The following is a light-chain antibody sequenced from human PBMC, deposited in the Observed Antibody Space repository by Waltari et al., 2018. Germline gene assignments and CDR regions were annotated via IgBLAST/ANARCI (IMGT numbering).Light chain of an antibody. Sequence: SVLTQPPSASGTAGQRVTISCSATNSNIGRHSVFWYQQLPGSAPNLLIYRNHQRPSGVPDRCSASKSGTSACLAISGLRSEDEADYYCAAWDDSPSVSYVFGSGTKVTV. CDR1: NSNIGRHS. CDR2: RNH. V-gene: IGLV1-47*01. CDR3: AAWDDSPSVSYV. J-gene: IGLJ1*01.